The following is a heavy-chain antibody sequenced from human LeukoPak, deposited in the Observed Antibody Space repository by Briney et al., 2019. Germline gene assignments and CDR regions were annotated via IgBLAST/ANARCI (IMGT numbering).Heavy chain of an antibody. CDR3: ARDLNWETY. J-gene: IGHJ4*02. D-gene: IGHD7-27*01. CDR2: ISSTSKYI. Sequence: PGGSLRLSCAASGFTFSDYSMNWVRQAPGKGLEWVSSISSTSKYIYYGDSVKGRFTISRDNAKNSLFLEMTSLRVEDTAVYYCARDLNWETYWGQGTLVSVSS. V-gene: IGHV3-21*01. CDR1: GFTFSDYS.